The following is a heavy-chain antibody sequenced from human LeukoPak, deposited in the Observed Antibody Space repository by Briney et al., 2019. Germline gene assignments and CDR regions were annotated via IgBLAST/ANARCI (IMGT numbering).Heavy chain of an antibody. Sequence: ASVKVSCKASGYTFTGYYMHWVRQAPGQGLEWMGWINPNSGGTNYAQKFQGRVTMTRDTSISTAYMELSRLRSADTAVYYCARAAHIVVVTAYRAWFAPWGQGTLVTVSS. V-gene: IGHV1-2*02. D-gene: IGHD2-21*02. J-gene: IGHJ5*02. CDR3: ARAAHIVVVTAYRAWFAP. CDR1: GYTFTGYY. CDR2: INPNSGGT.